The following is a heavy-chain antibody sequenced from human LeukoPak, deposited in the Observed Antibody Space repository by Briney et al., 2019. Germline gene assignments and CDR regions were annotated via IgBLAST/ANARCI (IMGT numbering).Heavy chain of an antibody. D-gene: IGHD1-26*01. V-gene: IGHV4-4*07. Sequence: SEALSLTCSVSGGSISSYYWSWVRRPAGKRLEWIGRIYTSGATDYNPSLNSRVTLSVDLSKNQISLKPTSVTAADTAVYYCARDARILGTPWSYFYMAVWGKGTTVTAPS. CDR2: IYTSGAT. J-gene: IGHJ6*03. CDR3: ARDARILGTPWSYFYMAV. CDR1: GGSISSYY.